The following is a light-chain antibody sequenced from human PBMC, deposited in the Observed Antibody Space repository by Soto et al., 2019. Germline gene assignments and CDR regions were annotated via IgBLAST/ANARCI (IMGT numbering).Light chain of an antibody. J-gene: IGKJ2*01. Sequence: DIQMTQSPSTLSASVGDRVTITCRASQSISSWLAWYQQKPGKAPKLLIYKASSVESGVPSRYSGSGSGTEFTLTISSLQPDDFATYYCQQYNSYSPYTFGQGTKLEIK. CDR3: QQYNSYSPYT. V-gene: IGKV1-5*03. CDR1: QSISSW. CDR2: KAS.